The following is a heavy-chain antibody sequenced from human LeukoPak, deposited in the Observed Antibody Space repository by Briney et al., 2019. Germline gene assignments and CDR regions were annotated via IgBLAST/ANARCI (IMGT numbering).Heavy chain of an antibody. CDR1: GGSISSDY. CDR2: IYYSGST. CDR3: ARRRITMVRVVISYAFDI. Sequence: KSSETLSLTCTVSGGSISSDYWSWIRQPPGKGLEWIGYIYYSGSTNYNPSLKSRVTISVDTSKNQFSLKLSSVTAADTAVYYCARRRITMVRVVISYAFDIWGQGTMVTVSS. V-gene: IGHV4-59*01. D-gene: IGHD3-10*01. J-gene: IGHJ3*02.